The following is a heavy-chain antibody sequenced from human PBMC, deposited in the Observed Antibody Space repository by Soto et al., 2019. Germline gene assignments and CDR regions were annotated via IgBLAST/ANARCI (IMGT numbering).Heavy chain of an antibody. Sequence: EVQLVESGGGLVQPGGSLRLSCAASGFTFSSYWMSWVRQAPGKGLEWVANIKQDGSEKYYVDSVKGRFTISRDNAKNSMYLQMNRRSAEDPPVYYCATGTPPAANKYYDYVGGSHRGGGDYWGQGTLVTVSS. CDR3: ATGTPPAANKYYDYVGGSHRGGGDY. J-gene: IGHJ4*02. CDR1: GFTFSSYW. CDR2: IKQDGSEK. V-gene: IGHV3-7*05. D-gene: IGHD3-16*01.